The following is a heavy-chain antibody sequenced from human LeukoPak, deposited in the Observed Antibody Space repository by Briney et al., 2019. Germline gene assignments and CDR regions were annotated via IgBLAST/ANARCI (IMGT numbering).Heavy chain of an antibody. Sequence: GGSLRLSCAASGFTFSNNWMHWVRQAPGKGLVWVSRINSDGRTTTYADSVKGRFTISRDTAKNTLYLQLNCLRAEDTAVYYCAMIKEGWGQGTLVTVSS. CDR1: GFTFSNNW. CDR2: INSDGRTT. J-gene: IGHJ4*02. CDR3: AMIKEG. V-gene: IGHV3-74*01. D-gene: IGHD3-22*01.